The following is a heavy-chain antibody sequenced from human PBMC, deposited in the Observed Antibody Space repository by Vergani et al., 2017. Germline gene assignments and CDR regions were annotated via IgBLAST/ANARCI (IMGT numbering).Heavy chain of an antibody. D-gene: IGHD1-1*01. CDR1: GFTSSYYA. CDR3: ATKSCGTPGCQIGYFRE. V-gene: IGHV3-30*03. Sequence: QVHLVESGGGVVQPGRSLRLSCVVSGFTSSYYALHWVRQARGKGLEWVAVISNDGTQKYYADSVKGRFTISRDNSKSTLYLQMNSLRTEDTAVYYCATKSCGTPGCQIGYFREWGQGTLVTVSS. CDR2: ISNDGTQK. J-gene: IGHJ1*01.